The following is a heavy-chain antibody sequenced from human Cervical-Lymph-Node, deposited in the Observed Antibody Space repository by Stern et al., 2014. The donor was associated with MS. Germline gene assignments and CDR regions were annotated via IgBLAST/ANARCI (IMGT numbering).Heavy chain of an antibody. D-gene: IGHD1-14*01. CDR2: ISWDSMST. J-gene: IGHJ6*02. V-gene: IGHV3-9*01. CDR3: AKDMRAVLDAEAGLDV. Sequence: VQLVESGGGLVQPGRSLILSCAPSGFTFADYSIPWVRQVPGKGLEWVSAISWDSMSTAYADSRKGRFTISRDNAKNSMYLKMNNLRAEDTALYDCAKDMRAVLDAEAGLDVWGQGTTVTVSS. CDR1: GFTFADYS.